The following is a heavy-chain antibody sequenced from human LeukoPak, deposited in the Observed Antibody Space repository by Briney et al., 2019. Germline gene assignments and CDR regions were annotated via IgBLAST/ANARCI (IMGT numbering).Heavy chain of an antibody. J-gene: IGHJ3*02. V-gene: IGHV3-48*02. CDR1: GFTFNNYA. CDR3: ARGWDAFDI. CDR2: ISSSSSTT. Sequence: GGSLRLSCAASGFTFNNYAMNWVRQAPGKGLEWVSYISSSSSTTYYADSVKGRFTISRDNAKNSLYLQMNSLRDEDTAVYYCARGWDAFDIWGQGTMVTVSS. D-gene: IGHD5-24*01.